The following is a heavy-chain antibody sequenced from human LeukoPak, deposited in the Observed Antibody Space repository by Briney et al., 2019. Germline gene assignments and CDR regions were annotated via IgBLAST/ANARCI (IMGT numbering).Heavy chain of an antibody. D-gene: IGHD3-10*01. J-gene: IGHJ4*02. CDR1: GGSISSGDYY. CDR3: ARARRLWFGELSEHFDY. CDR2: IYYSGST. Sequence: SQTLSLTCTVSGGSISSGDYYWSWIRQPPGKGLEWIGYIYYSGSTYYNPSLKSRVTISVDTSKNQFSLKLNSVTAADTAVYYCARARRLWFGELSEHFDYWGQGTLVTVSS. V-gene: IGHV4-30-4*01.